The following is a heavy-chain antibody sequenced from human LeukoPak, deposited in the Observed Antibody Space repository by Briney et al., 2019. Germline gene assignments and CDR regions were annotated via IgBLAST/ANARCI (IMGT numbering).Heavy chain of an antibody. CDR1: GFPFSSLA. V-gene: IGHV3-64D*06. D-gene: IGHD3-10*01. J-gene: IGHJ4*02. Sequence: GGPRRLSCSASGFPFSSLARHGAPRAPGRGLEYVSPISGNGGSTYYADSVKGRFTISRDNSKNTLYLQMSSLRAEDTAVYYCVKDQRYYYGSGSADRFDYWGQGTLVTVSS. CDR3: VKDQRYYYGSGSADRFDY. CDR2: ISGNGGST.